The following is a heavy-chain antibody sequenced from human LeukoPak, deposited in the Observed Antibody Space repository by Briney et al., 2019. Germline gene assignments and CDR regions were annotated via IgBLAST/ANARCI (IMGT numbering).Heavy chain of an antibody. CDR1: GFIVSNYG. D-gene: IGHD6-19*01. V-gene: IGHV3-30*02. J-gene: IGHJ4*02. CDR2: LQRDGNNN. CDR3: AKHDSSSDY. Sequence: GGSLRLSCAASGFIVSNYGMHWVRQAPGKGLAWVAFLQRDGNNNYYADSVKGRFTISRDNSKSTLYLQMNSLRAEDTAVYYCAKHDSSSDYWGQGTLVTVSS.